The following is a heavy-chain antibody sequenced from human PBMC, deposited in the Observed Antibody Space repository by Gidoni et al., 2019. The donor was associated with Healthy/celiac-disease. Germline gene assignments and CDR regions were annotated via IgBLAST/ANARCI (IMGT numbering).Heavy chain of an antibody. CDR3: ARLAPGITRSFDL. V-gene: IGHV4-39*01. J-gene: IGHJ2*01. CDR2: IYYSGST. Sequence: QLQLQESGPGLAKPSATLSLTCTVSGGSIRSSSYYWGWIRQPPGKGLEWIGSIYYSGSTYYNPSLKSRVTISIGTSKNQFSLKLTSVTAADTAVYYCARLAPGITRSFDLWGRGTLVTVSS. D-gene: IGHD3-10*01. CDR1: GGSIRSSSYY.